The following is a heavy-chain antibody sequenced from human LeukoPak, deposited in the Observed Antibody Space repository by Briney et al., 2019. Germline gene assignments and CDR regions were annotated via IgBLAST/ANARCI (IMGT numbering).Heavy chain of an antibody. Sequence: GGSLRLSCAASGFTFDDYGMSWVRQAPGKGLECVSGINWNGGSTGYADSVKGRFTISRDNAKNSLYLQMNSLRAEDTALYHCARDKQLGRTFDIWGQGTMVTVSS. CDR1: GFTFDDYG. J-gene: IGHJ3*02. D-gene: IGHD6-6*01. CDR2: INWNGGST. CDR3: ARDKQLGRTFDI. V-gene: IGHV3-20*01.